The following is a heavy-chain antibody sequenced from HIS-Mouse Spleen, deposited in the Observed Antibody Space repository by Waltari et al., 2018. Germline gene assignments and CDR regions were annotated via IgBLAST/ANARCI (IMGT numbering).Heavy chain of an antibody. Sequence: WIGEINHSGNTNYNPSLKSRVTISVDTSTNQFYLKRSSVTAADTAMYYCARVAQYSYAYFDYWGQGTLVTVSS. CDR3: ARVAQYSYAYFDY. J-gene: IGHJ4*02. V-gene: IGHV4-34*01. CDR2: INHSGNT. D-gene: IGHD5-18*01.